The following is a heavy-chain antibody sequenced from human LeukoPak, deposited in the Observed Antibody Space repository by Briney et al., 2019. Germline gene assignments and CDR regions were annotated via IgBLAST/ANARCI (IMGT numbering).Heavy chain of an antibody. CDR2: IYSDGSST. D-gene: IGHD6-19*01. Sequence: PGGSLRLSCAASGFTVSSYWMHWVRQAPGKGLVWVSRIYSDGSSTSYADSVKGRFTISRDNAKNTLYLQMNSLRAEDTAVYYCARVGYTSGWGNFDYWGQGTLVTVSS. J-gene: IGHJ4*02. V-gene: IGHV3-74*01. CDR3: ARVGYTSGWGNFDY. CDR1: GFTVSSYW.